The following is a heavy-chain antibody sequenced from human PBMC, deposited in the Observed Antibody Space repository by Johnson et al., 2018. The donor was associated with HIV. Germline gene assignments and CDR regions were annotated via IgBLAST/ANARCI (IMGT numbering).Heavy chain of an antibody. Sequence: QVQLMESGGGVVQPGRSLRLSCVASGFTFSSYAMHWVRQAPGKGLEWVAVISYDGSNKYYADSVKGRFTISRDNSKNTLYLQMNSLRAEDAAVYYCAKGGPVLQFLEGLPGRAFDIWGQGTMVTVSS. J-gene: IGHJ3*02. CDR3: AKGGPVLQFLEGLPGRAFDI. CDR1: GFTFSSYA. V-gene: IGHV3-30*04. D-gene: IGHD3-3*01. CDR2: ISYDGSNK.